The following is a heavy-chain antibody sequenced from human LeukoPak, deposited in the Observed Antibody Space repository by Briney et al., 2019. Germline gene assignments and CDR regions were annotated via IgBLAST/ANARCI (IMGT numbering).Heavy chain of an antibody. V-gene: IGHV1-2*02. J-gene: IGHJ4*02. CDR1: VYTFTDYY. CDR2: INPNSGGT. Sequence: ASVPVSYKTSVYTFTDYYMHWVRQAPGQGREGMGWINPNSGGTKYAQRFQGRVTMTRDTSITTTYMELSRLASDDTALYYCARYSSAWMTFDYWGQGTLVTVSS. CDR3: ARYSSAWMTFDY. D-gene: IGHD6-19*01.